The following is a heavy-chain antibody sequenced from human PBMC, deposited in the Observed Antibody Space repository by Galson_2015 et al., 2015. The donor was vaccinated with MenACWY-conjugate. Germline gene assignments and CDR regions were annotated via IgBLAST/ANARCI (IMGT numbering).Heavy chain of an antibody. CDR3: AFSTGFDF. CDR1: GFTFSNSL. CDR2: IKTDAVTK. J-gene: IGHJ4*01. Sequence: SLRLSCAASGFTFSNSLTGWVRQAPGKGLEWVATIKTDAVTKVYADSVRGRFSISRDNSRKSVSLQMDRVTAEDTAVYYCAFSTGFDFWGHGTLVAVSS. V-gene: IGHV3-23*01.